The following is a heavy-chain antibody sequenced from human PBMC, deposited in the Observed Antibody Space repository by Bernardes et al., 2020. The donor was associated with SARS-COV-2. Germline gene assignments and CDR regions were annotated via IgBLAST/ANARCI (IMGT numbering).Heavy chain of an antibody. D-gene: IGHD5-12*01. Sequence: ASVKVSCKASGYTFTGYYMHGVRQAPGQGLEWVGWINPNSGCTNYAQKFQGRVTMTRDTSISTAYMELSRLRSDDTAVYYCARSAPPARDGYNYGGVDYWGQGTLVTVSS. CDR1: GYTFTGYY. CDR2: INPNSGCT. J-gene: IGHJ4*02. V-gene: IGHV1-2*02. CDR3: ARSAPPARDGYNYGGVDY.